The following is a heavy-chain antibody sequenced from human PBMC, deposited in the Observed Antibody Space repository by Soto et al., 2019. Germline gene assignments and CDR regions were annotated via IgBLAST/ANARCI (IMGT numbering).Heavy chain of an antibody. D-gene: IGHD3-3*01. J-gene: IGHJ6*02. CDR3: AAGWLRFLEWFPHPHYGLAV. Sequence: GASVKVSCKASGYTFTSYGISWVRQAPGQGLEWMGWISAYNGNTNYAQKFQERVTITRDMSTSTAYMELSSLRSEDTAVYYCAAGWLRFLEWFPHPHYGLAVWGQGTTVTVSS. V-gene: IGHV1-18*01. CDR1: GYTFTSYG. CDR2: ISAYNGNT.